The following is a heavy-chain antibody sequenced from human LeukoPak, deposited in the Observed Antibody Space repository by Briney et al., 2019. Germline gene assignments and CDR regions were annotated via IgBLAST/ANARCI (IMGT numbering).Heavy chain of an antibody. CDR1: GYTFTNYD. Sequence: ASVKVSCKASGYTFTNYDINWVRQAPGQGLEWMGWISAHNGNTNYAQKLQGRVTMATDTSTSTAYMEMRSLRSDDTAVYYCARLAYGANYIDYWGQGTLVTVSS. V-gene: IGHV1-18*01. J-gene: IGHJ4*02. CDR2: ISAHNGNT. D-gene: IGHD4-17*01. CDR3: ARLAYGANYIDY.